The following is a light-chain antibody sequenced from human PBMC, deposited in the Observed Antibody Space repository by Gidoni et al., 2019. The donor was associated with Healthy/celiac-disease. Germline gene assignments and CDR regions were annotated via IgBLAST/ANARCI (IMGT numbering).Light chain of an antibody. Sequence: PRSVSGSPGQSVTISCTGTSSDVGGYNYVSWYQQHPGKAPKLMIYDVSKRPSGVPDRFSGSKSGNTASLTISGLQAEDEADYYCCSYAGSYTFVVGTGTKVTVL. CDR1: SSDVGGYNY. V-gene: IGLV2-11*01. CDR2: DVS. CDR3: CSYAGSYTFV. J-gene: IGLJ1*01.